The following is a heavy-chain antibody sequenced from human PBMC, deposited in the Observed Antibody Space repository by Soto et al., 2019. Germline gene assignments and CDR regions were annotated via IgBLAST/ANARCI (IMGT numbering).Heavy chain of an antibody. CDR3: AREGPNCKDRTGWFDP. J-gene: IGHJ5*02. D-gene: IGHD1-1*01. Sequence: QVQLVQSGAEVKKPGSSVKVSCKASGGTFSSYTISWVRQAPGQGLEWMGRIIPILGIANYAQKFQGRVTITADKSTSTANMELSSLRSEDTAVYYYAREGPNCKDRTGWFDPWGQGTLVTVSS. V-gene: IGHV1-69*08. CDR2: IIPILGIA. CDR1: GGTFSSYT.